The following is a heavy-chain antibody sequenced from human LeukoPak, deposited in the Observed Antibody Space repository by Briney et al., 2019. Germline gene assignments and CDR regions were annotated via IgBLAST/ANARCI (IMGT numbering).Heavy chain of an antibody. CDR3: AKDNGITIFGGEPRPFDY. Sequence: GGSLRLSCAASGFTFSSYAMSWVRQAPGKGLGWVSAISGSGGSTYYADSVKGRFTISRDNSKNTLYLQMNSLRAEDTAVYYCAKDNGITIFGGEPRPFDYWGQGTLVTVSP. CDR1: GFTFSSYA. D-gene: IGHD3-3*01. J-gene: IGHJ4*02. V-gene: IGHV3-23*01. CDR2: ISGSGGST.